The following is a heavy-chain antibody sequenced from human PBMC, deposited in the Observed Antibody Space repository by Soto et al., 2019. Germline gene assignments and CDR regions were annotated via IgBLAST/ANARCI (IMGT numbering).Heavy chain of an antibody. V-gene: IGHV3-15*01. J-gene: IGHJ4*02. Sequence: PGGSLRLSCPVSVFNLTKAWMSWVRQAPGKGLEWVGLSKSKADGGAIDYAAPVIGRFTISRDESKNTMFLQMNSLIIEDTAVYYSATDCPRCSTDFWCQGTLVSVCS. CDR1: VFNLTKAW. CDR3: ATDCPRCSTDF. D-gene: IGHD4-17*01. CDR2: SKSKADGGAI.